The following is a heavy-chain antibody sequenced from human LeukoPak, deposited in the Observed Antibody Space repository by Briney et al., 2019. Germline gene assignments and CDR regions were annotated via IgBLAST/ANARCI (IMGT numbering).Heavy chain of an antibody. J-gene: IGHJ6*02. Sequence: SVNVSCKACGGTFSSYAISGVRQPPGKGPEWMGRIIPILGIPNHAKKFQGRITITADKSTSTAYMELRSLRSDDTAVYYCARDRSMGAAPGPYYYYGMDVWGQGTTVTVSS. CDR2: IIPILGIP. CDR3: ARDRSMGAAPGPYYYYGMDV. D-gene: IGHD6-13*01. CDR1: GGTFSSYA. V-gene: IGHV1-69*04.